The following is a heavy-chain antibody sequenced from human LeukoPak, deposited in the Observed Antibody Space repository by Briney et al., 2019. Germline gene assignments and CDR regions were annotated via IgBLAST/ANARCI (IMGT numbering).Heavy chain of an antibody. V-gene: IGHV3-33*06. CDR3: AKCPYWALAGVFDY. J-gene: IGHJ4*02. Sequence: GGSLRLSCAASGFTFSSYGMHWVRQAPGKGLEWVAVIWYDGSNKYYADSVKGRFTISRDNSKNTLYLQMNSLRAEDTAVYYCAKCPYWALAGVFDYWGQGTLVTVSS. CDR2: IWYDGSNK. CDR1: GFTFSSYG. D-gene: IGHD2-15*01.